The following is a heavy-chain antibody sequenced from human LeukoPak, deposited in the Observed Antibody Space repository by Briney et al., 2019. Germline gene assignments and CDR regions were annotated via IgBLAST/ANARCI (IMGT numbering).Heavy chain of an antibody. V-gene: IGHV3-23*01. D-gene: IGHD2-15*01. Sequence: GRSLRLSCAASGFTLSIYSMSWVRHAPGKGLEYVSALSGSCGRTYYAESVKGRFTISRDKSKSTVYMEMSSLRAEDTAVYYCAKDSGAAGGRAFFDYWGQGTLVTVSS. CDR3: AKDSGAAGGRAFFDY. J-gene: IGHJ4*02. CDR2: LSGSCGRT. CDR1: GFTLSIYS.